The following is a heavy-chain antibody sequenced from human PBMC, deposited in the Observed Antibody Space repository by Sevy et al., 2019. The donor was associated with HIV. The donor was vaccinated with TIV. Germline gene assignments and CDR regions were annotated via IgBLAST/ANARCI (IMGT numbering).Heavy chain of an antibody. CDR1: GFTFSSYA. CDR3: PKYQGRIPNYFDS. Sequence: GGSLRLSCTASGFTFSSYAMSWVRQAPGKGLEWVSGISASGGATFYPNSVKGRFTILRDNPNNTPYLHMNSLRVEDTAVYYCPKYQGRIPNYFDSWGQGTLVTVSS. J-gene: IGHJ4*02. V-gene: IGHV3-23*01. D-gene: IGHD2-15*01. CDR2: ISASGGAT.